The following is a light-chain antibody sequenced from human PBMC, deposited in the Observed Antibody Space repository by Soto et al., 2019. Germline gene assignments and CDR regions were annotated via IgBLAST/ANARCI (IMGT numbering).Light chain of an antibody. Sequence: AIRMTQSPSSLSASTGDRVTITCRASQGISSYLAWYQQKPGKAPKLLIYAASTLQSGVQSRFSGSGSGTDFTLTISCLQSEDFATYYCQQYYSYPRALTFGGGTKVEIK. V-gene: IGKV1-8*01. CDR2: AAS. CDR1: QGISSY. J-gene: IGKJ4*01. CDR3: QQYYSYPRALT.